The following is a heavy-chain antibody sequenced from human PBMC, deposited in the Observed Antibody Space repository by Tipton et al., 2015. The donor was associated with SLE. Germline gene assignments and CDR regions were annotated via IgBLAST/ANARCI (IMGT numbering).Heavy chain of an antibody. CDR2: ISYSGKT. D-gene: IGHD3-10*02. CDR1: GGSISSRSHY. Sequence: TLSLTCTVSGGSISSRSHYWAWIRQPPKKGLEWIGTISYSGKTYYTPSLQSRVTVSVDTSKNHLTLKLDSVTATDTAVYFCARHADYYIPAGSKYKGYYFDYWGLGTLVTVSS. V-gene: IGHV4-39*01. J-gene: IGHJ4*02. CDR3: ARHADYYIPAGSKYKGYYFDY.